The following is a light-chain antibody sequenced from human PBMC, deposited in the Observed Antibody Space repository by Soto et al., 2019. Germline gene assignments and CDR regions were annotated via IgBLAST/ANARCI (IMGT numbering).Light chain of an antibody. CDR1: QDISNY. Sequence: DIQMTQSPSSLSASVGDRVTITCQASQDISNYLNWYQQKPGKAPKLLIYDASNLETGVPSRFSGRGSGTDFTVTISSLQPEDIATYYCQQYDNLPPLTFGPGTKVDIK. CDR3: QQYDNLPPLT. CDR2: DAS. V-gene: IGKV1-33*01. J-gene: IGKJ3*01.